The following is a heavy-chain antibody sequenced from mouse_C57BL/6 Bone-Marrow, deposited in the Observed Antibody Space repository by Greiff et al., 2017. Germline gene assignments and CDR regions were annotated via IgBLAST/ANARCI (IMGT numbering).Heavy chain of an antibody. CDR2: ISSGGSYT. Sequence: EVMLVESGGDLVKPGGSLKLSCAASGFTFSSYGMSWVRQTPDKRLEWVATISSGGSYTYYPDSVKGRFTISSDNAKNTLYLQMSSLKSEDTAMYYCARPDYYGSSYFAYWGQGTLVTVSA. V-gene: IGHV5-6*01. J-gene: IGHJ3*01. D-gene: IGHD1-1*01. CDR1: GFTFSSYG. CDR3: ARPDYYGSSYFAY.